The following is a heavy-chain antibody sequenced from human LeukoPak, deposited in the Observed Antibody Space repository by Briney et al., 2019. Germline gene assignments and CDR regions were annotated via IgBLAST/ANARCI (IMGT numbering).Heavy chain of an antibody. CDR1: GITLSNYG. CDR3: AKRGVVIRVILVGFHKEAYYFDS. J-gene: IGHJ4*02. V-gene: IGHV3-23*01. CDR2: ISDSGGRT. D-gene: IGHD3-22*01. Sequence: GGSLRLSCAVSGITLSNYGMSWVRQAPGKGLEWVAGISDSGGRTNYADSVKGRFTISRDNSKNTLYLQMNSLRAEDTAVYFWAKRGVVIRVILVGFHKEAYYFDSWGQGALVTVSS.